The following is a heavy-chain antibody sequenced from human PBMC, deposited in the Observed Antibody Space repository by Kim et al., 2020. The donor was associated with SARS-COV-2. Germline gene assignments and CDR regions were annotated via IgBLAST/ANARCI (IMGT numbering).Heavy chain of an antibody. Sequence: GGSLRLSCTASGFTFGDYAMSWFRQAPGKGLEWVCFIRSKAYGGTTEYAASVKGRFTISRDDSKSIAYLQMNSLKTEDTAVYYCTTFHYDFWSGYFGDYWGQGTLVTVSS. D-gene: IGHD3-3*01. CDR3: TTFHYDFWSGYFGDY. J-gene: IGHJ4*02. CDR1: GFTFGDYA. V-gene: IGHV3-49*03. CDR2: IRSKAYGGTT.